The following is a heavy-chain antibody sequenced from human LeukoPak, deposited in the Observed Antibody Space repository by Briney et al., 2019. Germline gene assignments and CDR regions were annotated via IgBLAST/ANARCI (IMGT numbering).Heavy chain of an antibody. Sequence: GGSLRLSCAASGFTFSSYAMSWVRQAPGKGLEWVSGISGGGGSTYYADSVKGRFTISRDDSKNTLYLQMNSLRAEDTAVYYCAKDRRIAVTGVFDNWGQGTLVTVSS. J-gene: IGHJ4*02. CDR2: ISGGGGST. CDR3: AKDRRIAVTGVFDN. V-gene: IGHV3-23*01. D-gene: IGHD6-19*01. CDR1: GFTFSSYA.